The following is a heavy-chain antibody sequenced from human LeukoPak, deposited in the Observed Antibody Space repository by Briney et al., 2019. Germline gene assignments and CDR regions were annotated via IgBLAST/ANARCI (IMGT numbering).Heavy chain of an antibody. D-gene: IGHD6-19*01. CDR1: GFTFSSYS. CDR3: AKAGIGVVGYFDY. V-gene: IGHV3-21*04. Sequence: PGGSLRLSCAASGFTFSSYSMNWVRQAPGKGLEWVSSISSSSSYIYYADSVKGRFTISRDNAKNSLYLQMNSLRAEGTALYYCAKAGIGVVGYFDYWGQGTLVTVSS. J-gene: IGHJ4*02. CDR2: ISSSSSYI.